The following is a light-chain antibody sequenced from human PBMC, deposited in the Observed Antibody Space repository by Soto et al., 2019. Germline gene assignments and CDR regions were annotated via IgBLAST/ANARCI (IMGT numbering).Light chain of an antibody. Sequence: QSALTQPASVSGSPGQSITISCTGTSRDVGGYNYVSWYQQHPGKAPKLMIYDVNNRPSGVSNRFSGSKSGNTASLTISGLQAEDEAYYYCSSYTGSSTSVVFGGGTKLTVL. V-gene: IGLV2-14*01. CDR1: SRDVGGYNY. CDR2: DVN. CDR3: SSYTGSSTSVV. J-gene: IGLJ2*01.